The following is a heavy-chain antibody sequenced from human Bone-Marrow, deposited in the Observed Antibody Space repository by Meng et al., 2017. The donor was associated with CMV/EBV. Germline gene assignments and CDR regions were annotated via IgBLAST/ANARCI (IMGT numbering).Heavy chain of an antibody. CDR3: ARGRVYSA. CDR1: GLSFSSYA. CDR2: ISYDGSNQ. Sequence: GGSLRLSCAASGLSFSSYAMYWVRQAPGKGPEWVAVISYDGSNQYYADSVKGRFTISRDNSKNTLYLQMNSLRAEDTAVYYCARGRVYSAWGQGTLVTVSS. V-gene: IGHV3-30-3*01. D-gene: IGHD2-8*01. J-gene: IGHJ5*02.